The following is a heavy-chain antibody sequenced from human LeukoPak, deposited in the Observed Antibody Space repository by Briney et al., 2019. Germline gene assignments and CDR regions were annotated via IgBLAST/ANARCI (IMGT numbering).Heavy chain of an antibody. CDR3: ARHDLRGGRFDI. CDR2: LYYSGSS. J-gene: IGHJ3*02. Sequence: SETLSLTCTVSGDSISSSNSYRGWIRQPPGKGLEWIGSLYYSGSSYYNPSLKSRVTISVDTSKNQFSLKLSSVTAADTAVYYCARHDLRGGRFDIWGQGTMVTVSS. CDR1: GDSISSSNSY. D-gene: IGHD3-16*01. V-gene: IGHV4-39*01.